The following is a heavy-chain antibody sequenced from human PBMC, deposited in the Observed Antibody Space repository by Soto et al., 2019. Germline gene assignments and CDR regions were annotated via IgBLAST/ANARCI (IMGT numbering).Heavy chain of an antibody. D-gene: IGHD2-2*01. V-gene: IGHV3-30-3*01. Sequence: VQLLESGGGLVQPGGSLRLSCAASGFTFSSYAMHWVRQAPGKGLEWVAVISYDGSNKYYADSVKGRFTISRDNSKNTLYLQMNSLRAEDTAVYYCARGGARYCSSTSCYPPWFDPWGQGTLVTVSS. CDR3: ARGGARYCSSTSCYPPWFDP. CDR2: ISYDGSNK. J-gene: IGHJ5*02. CDR1: GFTFSSYA.